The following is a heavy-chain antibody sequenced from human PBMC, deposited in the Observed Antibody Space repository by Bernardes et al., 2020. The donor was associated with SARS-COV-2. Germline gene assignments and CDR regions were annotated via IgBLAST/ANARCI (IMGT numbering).Heavy chain of an antibody. D-gene: IGHD2-2*01. J-gene: IGHJ4*02. Sequence: ASVKVSCKASGYTFTSYGISWVRQAPGQGLEWMGWISAYNGTTTYAQKLQGRVTMTTDTSTSTAYMELRSLRSDDTAVYYCARDISVVVPAAWAAHFDYWGQGTLVTVSS. CDR3: ARDISVVVPAAWAAHFDY. CDR1: GYTFTSYG. CDR2: ISAYNGTT. V-gene: IGHV1-18*01.